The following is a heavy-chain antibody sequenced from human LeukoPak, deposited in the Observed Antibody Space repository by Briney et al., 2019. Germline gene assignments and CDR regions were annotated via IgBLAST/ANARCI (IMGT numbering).Heavy chain of an antibody. J-gene: IGHJ4*02. CDR2: ISGSGGST. Sequence: GGSLRLSCAASGFTFSSYAMSWVRQAPGKGLEWVSAISGSGGSTYYADSVKGRFTISRDNSKNTLYLQMNSLRAEDTAVYYCAKRTVLTMVRGSFDYWGRGTLVTVSS. V-gene: IGHV3-23*01. CDR3: AKRTVLTMVRGSFDY. CDR1: GFTFSSYA. D-gene: IGHD3-10*01.